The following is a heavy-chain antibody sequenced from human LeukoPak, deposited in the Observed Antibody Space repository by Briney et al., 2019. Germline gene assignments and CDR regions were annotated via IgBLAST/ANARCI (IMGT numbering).Heavy chain of an antibody. D-gene: IGHD3-22*01. CDR2: INSDGSST. Sequence: GGSLRLSCTASGFTFSSYWMHWVRQAPGKGLVWVSRINSDGSSTSYADSVKGRFTISRDNGKNTLFLQMNSLRAEDTAVYYCATFLYYYDSSGYYSDVAVDYWGQGTLVTVAS. J-gene: IGHJ4*02. CDR1: GFTFSSYW. CDR3: ATFLYYYDSSGYYSDVAVDY. V-gene: IGHV3-74*01.